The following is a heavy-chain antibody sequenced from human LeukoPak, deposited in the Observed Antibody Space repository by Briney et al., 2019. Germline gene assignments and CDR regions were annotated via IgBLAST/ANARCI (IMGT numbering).Heavy chain of an antibody. CDR1: GYTFTGYY. J-gene: IGHJ4*02. Sequence: GASVKVSCKASGYTFTGYYMHWVRQAPGQGLEWMGWINPNSGGTNYAQKFQGRVTMTRDTSISTAYMELSRLRSDDTAVYYCARDLAVYGDYVEPDYSNYYFDYWGQGTLVTVSS. V-gene: IGHV1-2*02. CDR3: ARDLAVYGDYVEPDYSNYYFDY. CDR2: INPNSGGT. D-gene: IGHD4-17*01.